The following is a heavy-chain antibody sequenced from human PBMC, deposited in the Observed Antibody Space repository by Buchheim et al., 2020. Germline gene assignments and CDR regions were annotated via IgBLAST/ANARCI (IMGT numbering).Heavy chain of an antibody. Sequence: EVQLLESGGGLVQPGGSLRLSCAASGFTFSSYAMSWVRQAPGKGLEWVSAISGSGGSTYYADSVQGRFTISRDNSKNTLYLQMNSLRAEDTAVYYCAKDKVYYYDSSGYFPPCFDYWGQGTL. CDR3: AKDKVYYYDSSGYFPPCFDY. V-gene: IGHV3-23*01. CDR2: ISGSGGST. J-gene: IGHJ4*02. CDR1: GFTFSSYA. D-gene: IGHD3-22*01.